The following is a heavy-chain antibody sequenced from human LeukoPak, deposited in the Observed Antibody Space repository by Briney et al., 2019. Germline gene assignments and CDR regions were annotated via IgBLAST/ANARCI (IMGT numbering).Heavy chain of an antibody. D-gene: IGHD6-13*01. J-gene: IGHJ4*02. CDR1: GFTFSNAW. Sequence: GGSLRLSCAASGFTFSNAWVSWVRQAPGKGLEWVGRINTKIDGGTTDYAAPVKGRFTISRDDSKNTLYLQMNSLKTEDTVVYYCTTIPGYSSNWYSPDYGGKGTLVTVSS. V-gene: IGHV3-15*01. CDR2: INTKIDGGTT. CDR3: TTIPGYSSNWYSPDY.